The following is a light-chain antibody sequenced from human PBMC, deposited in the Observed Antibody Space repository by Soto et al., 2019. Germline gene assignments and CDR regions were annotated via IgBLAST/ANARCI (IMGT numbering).Light chain of an antibody. V-gene: IGKV1-5*03. CDR1: QSIDNW. J-gene: IGKJ4*01. CDR2: QAS. CDR3: QHYNTFSPT. Sequence: DIQMTQSPSTLSGSVGDRVTITCRASQSIDNWLAWFRQKPGKAPELLIYQASGLEAGVPSRFSGSGSGTDFTLTISSLQPDDSATYYCQHYNTFSPTFGGGTKVDI.